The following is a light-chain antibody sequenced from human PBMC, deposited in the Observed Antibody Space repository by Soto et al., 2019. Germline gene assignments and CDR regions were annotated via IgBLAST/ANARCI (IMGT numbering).Light chain of an antibody. CDR1: QDISNY. CDR3: QQSYSTPMWT. CDR2: AAS. Sequence: DIQMTQSPSSLSASVGDRVTITCQASQDISNYLNWYQQKPGKAPKLLIYAASSLQSGAPSRFSGSGSGTDFTLTISSLQPEDFATYYCQQSYSTPMWTFGQGTMVDIK. J-gene: IGKJ1*01. V-gene: IGKV1-39*01.